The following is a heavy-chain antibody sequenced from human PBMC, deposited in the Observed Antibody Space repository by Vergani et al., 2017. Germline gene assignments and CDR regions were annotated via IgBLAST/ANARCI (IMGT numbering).Heavy chain of an antibody. Sequence: QLQLQESGPGMVKPSETLSLTCSVSGGSISSSTDYWAWIRQTPGKGLEWIGTIYYRGKTYYNPSLKRLITIFVDTSKNQFCLNLTPVTAADTAVYYCGGRIAAWYGSVIEAFVIWGRGTMVTVCS. CDR1: GGSISSSTDY. CDR2: IYYRGKT. V-gene: IGHV4-39*01. CDR3: GGRIAAWYGSVIEAFVI. D-gene: IGHD3-10*01. J-gene: IGHJ3*02.